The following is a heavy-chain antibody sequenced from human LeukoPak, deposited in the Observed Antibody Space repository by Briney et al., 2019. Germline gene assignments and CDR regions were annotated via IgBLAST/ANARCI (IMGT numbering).Heavy chain of an antibody. D-gene: IGHD6-13*01. Sequence: GGSLRLSCAASGFTFSSYGMHWVRQAPGKGLEWVAVISYDGSNKYYADSVKGRFTISRDNSKNTLYLQMNSLRAEDTAVYYCAKGRGVAAAVSNDAFDIWGQGTMVTVS. CDR1: GFTFSSYG. CDR2: ISYDGSNK. V-gene: IGHV3-30*18. J-gene: IGHJ3*02. CDR3: AKGRGVAAAVSNDAFDI.